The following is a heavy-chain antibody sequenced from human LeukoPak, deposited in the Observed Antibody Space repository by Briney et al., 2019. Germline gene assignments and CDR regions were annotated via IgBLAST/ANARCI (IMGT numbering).Heavy chain of an antibody. D-gene: IGHD3-10*01. CDR2: IFYSGST. CDR1: GGSISTSNYY. CDR3: AMRPATSYYYGSGSFYPSGAFDI. V-gene: IGHV4-39*07. J-gene: IGHJ3*02. Sequence: SETLSLTCTVSGGSISTSNYYWGWVRQPPGKGLEWIGNIFYSGSTYYSPSLKSRVTISLDTSRNQFSLKLNSVTAADTAVYYCAMRPATSYYYGSGSFYPSGAFDIWGQGTMVTVSS.